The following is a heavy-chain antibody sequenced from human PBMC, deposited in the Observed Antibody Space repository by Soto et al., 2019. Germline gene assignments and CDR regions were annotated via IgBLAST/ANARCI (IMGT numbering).Heavy chain of an antibody. CDR3: ARGVTVFGLVSRFWFDP. J-gene: IGHJ5*02. CDR1: GGSISSGDYS. V-gene: IGHV4-30-4*01. D-gene: IGHD3-3*01. Sequence: SETLSLTCTVSGGSISSGDYSWSWVRQSPGKGLEWIGHIYNSGITYYNPSLKSRVVISIDTSRNQFSLRLNSLTAADRAVYFCARGVTVFGLVSRFWFDPWGEGTVVTVAS. CDR2: IYNSGIT.